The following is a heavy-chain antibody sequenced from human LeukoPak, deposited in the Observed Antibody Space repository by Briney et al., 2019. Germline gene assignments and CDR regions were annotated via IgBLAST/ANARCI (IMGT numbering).Heavy chain of an antibody. CDR3: ARSPRYNWNDVSAFDI. V-gene: IGHV3-7*01. Sequence: GGSLRLSCAASGFTFSSYWMSWVRQAPGKGLEWVANIKQGGSEKYYVDSVKGRFTISRDNAKNSLYLQMNSLRAEDTAVYYCARSPRYNWNDVSAFDIWGQGTMVTVSS. CDR1: GFTFSSYW. J-gene: IGHJ3*02. D-gene: IGHD1-1*01. CDR2: IKQGGSEK.